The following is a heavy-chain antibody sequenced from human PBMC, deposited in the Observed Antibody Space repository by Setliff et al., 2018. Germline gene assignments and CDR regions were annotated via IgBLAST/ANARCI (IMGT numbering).Heavy chain of an antibody. D-gene: IGHD1-26*01. J-gene: IGHJ4*02. V-gene: IGHV1-2*06. CDR3: ARVAVGAMGADY. CDR1: GYTFTGYY. CDR2: INPNSGGT. Sequence: ASVKVSCEASGYTFTGYYMHRVRQAPGQGLEWMGRINPNSGGTNYAQKFQGRVTMTRDTSISTAYMELSRLRSDDTAVYYCARVAVGAMGADYWGQGTLVTVS.